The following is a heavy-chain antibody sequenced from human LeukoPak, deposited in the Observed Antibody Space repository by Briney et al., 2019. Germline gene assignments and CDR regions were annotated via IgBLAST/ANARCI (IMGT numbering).Heavy chain of an antibody. CDR1: GYRFTNYW. CDR2: IYPGDSDT. V-gene: IGHV5-51*01. Sequence: PGESLKISCKGSGYRFTNYWIGWVRQMPGKGLEWMGIIYPGDSDTRYSPSFQGQVTISADKSISTAYLQWSSLKAPDTAMYYCARRDDSSGYYYSSGAFDIWAQGTMVTVSS. D-gene: IGHD3-22*01. J-gene: IGHJ3*02. CDR3: ARRDDSSGYYYSSGAFDI.